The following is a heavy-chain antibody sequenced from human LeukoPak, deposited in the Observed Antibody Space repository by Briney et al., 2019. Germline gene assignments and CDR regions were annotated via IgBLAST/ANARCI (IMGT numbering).Heavy chain of an antibody. CDR1: GGSISSYY. CDR2: IYYSGST. J-gene: IGHJ3*02. CDR3: ARWEVRLNAFEM. V-gene: IGHV4-59*08. D-gene: IGHD3-10*01. Sequence: SETLSLTCTVSGGSISSYYWSWIRQPPEKGLEWIGYIYYSGSTNYNPSLKSRVTTSVDTSKNQFSLSLSSVTAADTAVYYCARWEVRLNAFEMWGQGTMVTVSS.